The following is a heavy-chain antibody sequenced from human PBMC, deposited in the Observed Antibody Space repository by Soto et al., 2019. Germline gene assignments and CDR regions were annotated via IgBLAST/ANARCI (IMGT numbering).Heavy chain of an antibody. J-gene: IGHJ4*02. D-gene: IGHD1-1*01. CDR2: VSDNGGRT. V-gene: IGHV3-23*01. CDR3: AKDYWNKRYFDN. CDR1: GFTFSNSG. Sequence: RRLSFAASGFTFSNSGMRWVRQAPGKVLEWVSAVSDNGGRTRYADSVKGRFTISRDNSQNTLYLQMLSLRADDTAIYYCAKDYWNKRYFDNWGQGTLVTIYS.